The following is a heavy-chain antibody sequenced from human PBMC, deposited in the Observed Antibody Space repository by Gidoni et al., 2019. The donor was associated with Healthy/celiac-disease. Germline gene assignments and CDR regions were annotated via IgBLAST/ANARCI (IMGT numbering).Heavy chain of an antibody. CDR2: ISAYNGNT. CDR3: AREPRYSSSWSPDY. CDR1: GYTFTSYG. V-gene: IGHV1-18*01. Sequence: VQLLQSGAEVKKPGASVKVSCKASGYTFTSYGISWVRQAPGQGLEWMEWISAYNGNTNYAQKLQGRVTITTDTSTSTAYMELRRLRSDDTAVYYCAREPRYSSSWSPDYWGQGTLVTVSS. J-gene: IGHJ4*02. D-gene: IGHD6-13*01.